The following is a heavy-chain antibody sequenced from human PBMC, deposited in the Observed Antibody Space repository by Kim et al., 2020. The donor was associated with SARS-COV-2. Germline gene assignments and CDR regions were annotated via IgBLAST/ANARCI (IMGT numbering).Heavy chain of an antibody. CDR3: ARTVLINYDFWSGYYNDPGY. V-gene: IGHV3-21*01. CDR1: GFTFSSYS. Sequence: GGSLRLSCAASGFTFSSYSMNWVRQAPGKGLEWVSSINSSSSYIYYADSVKGRFTISRDNAKNSLYLQMNSLRAEDTAVYYCARTVLINYDFWSGYYNDPGYWGQGTLVTVSS. J-gene: IGHJ4*02. CDR2: INSSSSYI. D-gene: IGHD3-3*01.